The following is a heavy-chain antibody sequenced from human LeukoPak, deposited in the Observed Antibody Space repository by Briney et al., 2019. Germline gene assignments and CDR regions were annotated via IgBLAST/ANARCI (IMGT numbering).Heavy chain of an antibody. J-gene: IGHJ6*02. V-gene: IGHV4-34*01. CDR2: INHSGST. Sequence: PSETLSLTCAGYGGSFSGYYWSWNRQPPGKGLEWIGEINHSGSTNYNPSLKSRVTISVDTSKNQFSLKLSSVTAADTAVYYCAREKRGYSYGPYYYYGMDVWGQGTTVTVSS. CDR3: AREKRGYSYGPYYYYGMDV. D-gene: IGHD5-18*01. CDR1: GGSFSGYY.